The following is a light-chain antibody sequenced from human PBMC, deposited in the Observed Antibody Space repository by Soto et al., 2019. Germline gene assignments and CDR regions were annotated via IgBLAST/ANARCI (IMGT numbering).Light chain of an antibody. CDR3: QQYNNWPPWT. CDR1: QSVSSN. V-gene: IGKV3-15*01. Sequence: EIVMTQSPATLSVSPGERATLSCRASQSVSSNLAWYQQKPGLAPRLLIYGASTRATGIPARFSGSGSGTEFTLPISSLQPEEFAVYYCQQYNNWPPWTFGQGTKVEIK. CDR2: GAS. J-gene: IGKJ1*01.